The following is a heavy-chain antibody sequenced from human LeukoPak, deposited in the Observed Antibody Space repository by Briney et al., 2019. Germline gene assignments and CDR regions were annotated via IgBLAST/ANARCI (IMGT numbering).Heavy chain of an antibody. V-gene: IGHV1-2*02. Sequence: EASVKVSCKASGYTFTGYYMHWVRQAPGQGLEGMGWINPNSGGTNYAQKFQGRVTMTRDTSISTAYMELSRLRSDDTAVYYCARAPRVDYGDYVPDNWFDPWGQGTLVTVSS. CDR2: INPNSGGT. CDR1: GYTFTGYY. J-gene: IGHJ5*02. CDR3: ARAPRVDYGDYVPDNWFDP. D-gene: IGHD4-17*01.